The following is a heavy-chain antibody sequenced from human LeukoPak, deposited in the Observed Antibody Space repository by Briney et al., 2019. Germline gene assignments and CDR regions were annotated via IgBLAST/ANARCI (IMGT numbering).Heavy chain of an antibody. CDR1: GGSISSSNYY. J-gene: IGHJ4*02. D-gene: IGHD1-26*01. CDR3: ARLYSGSYLGYFDY. V-gene: IGHV4-39*01. Sequence: SETLSLTCTVSGGSISSSNYYWGWIRQPPGKGLEWIGSISYSGNTYYNPSLKSRVTISLAPSMNQFSLKLTSVTAADTAVYYCARLYSGSYLGYFDYWGQGTLVSVSS. CDR2: ISYSGNT.